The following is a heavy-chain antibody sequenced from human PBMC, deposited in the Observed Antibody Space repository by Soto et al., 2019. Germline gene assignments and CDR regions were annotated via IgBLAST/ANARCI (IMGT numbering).Heavy chain of an antibody. J-gene: IGHJ4*02. D-gene: IGHD2-2*01. Sequence: SETLSLTCTVSGGSITGGSISSTTYYWGWMRQPPGKGLEWIASFFIGGNTYYNPSLKSRVTISVDTSKNQFSLKLSSVTAADTAVYYCARSSTSANYFDYWGQGTLVTVSS. CDR2: FFIGGNT. CDR1: GGSITGGSISSTTYY. CDR3: ARSSTSANYFDY. V-gene: IGHV4-39*07.